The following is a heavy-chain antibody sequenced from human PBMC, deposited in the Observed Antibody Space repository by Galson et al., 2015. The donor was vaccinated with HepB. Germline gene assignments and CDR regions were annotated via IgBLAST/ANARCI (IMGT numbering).Heavy chain of an antibody. V-gene: IGHV3-64D*06. CDR2: ISSNGGST. CDR1: GFTFSSYA. CDR3: VKDPRGYSGYDTGPFFDY. Sequence: SLRLSCAASGFTFSSYAMHWVRQAPGKGLEYVSAISSNGGSTYYADSVKGRFTISRDNSKNTLYLQMSSLRAEDTAVYYCVKDPRGYSGYDTGPFFDYWAREPWSPSPQ. J-gene: IGHJ4*02. D-gene: IGHD5-12*01.